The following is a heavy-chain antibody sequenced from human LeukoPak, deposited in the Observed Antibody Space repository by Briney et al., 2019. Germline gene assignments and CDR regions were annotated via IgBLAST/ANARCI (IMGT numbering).Heavy chain of an antibody. J-gene: IGHJ4*02. V-gene: IGHV3-48*03. CDR3: ARVAVAGTYFDY. CDR2: ISSSGSTI. CDR1: GFTFSSYE. D-gene: IGHD6-19*01. Sequence: GGSLRLSCAASGFTFSSYEMNWVRQAPGKGLEWVSYISSSGSTIYYADSVKGRFTISRDNAKNSLYLQMNSLRAEDAAVYYYARVAVAGTYFDYWGQGTLVTVSS.